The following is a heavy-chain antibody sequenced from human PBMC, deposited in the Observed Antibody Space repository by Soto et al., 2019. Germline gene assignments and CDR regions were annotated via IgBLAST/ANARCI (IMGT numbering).Heavy chain of an antibody. J-gene: IGHJ5*02. CDR3: ARVATPYYDFWSGYYHWFDP. Sequence: SETLSLTCTVSGGSISSGGYYWSWIRQHPGKGLEWIGYIYYSGSTYYNPSLKSRVTISVDTSKNQFSLKLSSVTAADTAVYYCARVATPYYDFWSGYYHWFDPWGQGTLVTVSS. CDR1: GGSISSGGYY. D-gene: IGHD3-3*01. V-gene: IGHV4-31*03. CDR2: IYYSGST.